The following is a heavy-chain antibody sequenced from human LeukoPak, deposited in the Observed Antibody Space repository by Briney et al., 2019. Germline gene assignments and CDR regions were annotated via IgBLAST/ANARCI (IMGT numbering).Heavy chain of an antibody. Sequence: GGSLRLSCAASGFTFSSYWMHWFRQAPGKGLVWVSRINTDGRTIGYADSVRGRFTISRDNAKNTLYLQMNGLRAEDTAVYYCAKDLTWNSADYWGQGTLVTVSS. D-gene: IGHD1-7*01. V-gene: IGHV3-74*01. CDR1: GFTFSSYW. CDR3: AKDLTWNSADY. J-gene: IGHJ4*02. CDR2: INTDGRTI.